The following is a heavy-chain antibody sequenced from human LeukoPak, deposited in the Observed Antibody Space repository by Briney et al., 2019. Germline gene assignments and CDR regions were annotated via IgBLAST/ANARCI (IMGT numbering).Heavy chain of an antibody. CDR1: RYSFTNYG. Sequence: ASVKVSCKASRYSFTNYGVNWVRQAPGQGLEWVGWVAPSNGHTNYAQKFQGRVTLTTDTSTNTAYMELRSLKSDDTAVYYCARGFSSSSPSDYWGQGTLVTVAS. CDR3: ARGFSSSSPSDY. D-gene: IGHD6-6*01. CDR2: VAPSNGHT. V-gene: IGHV1-18*01. J-gene: IGHJ4*02.